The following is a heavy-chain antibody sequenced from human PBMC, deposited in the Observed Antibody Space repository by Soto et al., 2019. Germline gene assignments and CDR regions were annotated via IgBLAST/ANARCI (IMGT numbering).Heavy chain of an antibody. CDR2: IFPGDSDT. V-gene: IGHV5-51*01. D-gene: IGHD5-18*01. J-gene: IGHJ6*02. Sequence: VESLKISCQGFAYSFTSYWIGWVRQMPGKGLEWMGIIFPGDSDTRYSPSFQGQVTMSVDKSITTVYLQWSSLKASDTAMYYGARISHTVYTYGSRYYGMDVWGQGTTVTVAS. CDR3: ARISHTVYTYGSRYYGMDV. CDR1: AYSFTSYW.